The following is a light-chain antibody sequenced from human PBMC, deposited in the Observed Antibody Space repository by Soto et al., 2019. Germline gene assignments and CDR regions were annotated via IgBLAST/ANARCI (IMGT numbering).Light chain of an antibody. J-gene: IGKJ1*01. CDR2: GAS. CDR3: HQYDDSPQT. Sequence: EIVLMQSPGTLSLSPGERATLSCRASQSFNSIYLAWYQQKPGQAPRLLIYGASSRATGIPDRFSGSGSGTDFTLTISRLEPEDFAVYYCHQYDDSPQTFGQGTKVDIK. V-gene: IGKV3-20*01. CDR1: QSFNSIY.